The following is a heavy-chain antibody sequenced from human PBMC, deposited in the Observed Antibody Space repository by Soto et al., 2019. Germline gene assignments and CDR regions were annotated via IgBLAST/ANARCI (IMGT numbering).Heavy chain of an antibody. D-gene: IGHD2-15*01. CDR3: ARHTPAISISDH. V-gene: IGHV4-39*01. Sequence: SETLSLTCTIPGGSISSSSYYCGWIRYPPGKGLEWIGSIYYSGSTYYNPSLKSRVTISVDTSKNQFSLKLSSVTAADTAVYYCARHTPAISISDHWGQGTLVTVSS. CDR1: GGSISSSSYY. CDR2: IYYSGST. J-gene: IGHJ4*02.